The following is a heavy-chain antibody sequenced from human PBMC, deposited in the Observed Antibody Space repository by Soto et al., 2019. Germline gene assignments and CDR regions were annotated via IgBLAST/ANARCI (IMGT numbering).Heavy chain of an antibody. CDR2: IIPIFGTA. CDR3: ARGVIVVVPAANYYYGMDV. J-gene: IGHJ6*02. V-gene: IGHV1-69*13. Sequence: GPSVKVSCKASGGTFSSYAISWVRQAPGQGLEWMGGIIPIFGTANYAQKFQGRVTITADESTSTAYMELSSLRSEDTAVYYCARGVIVVVPAANYYYGMDVWGQGTTVTVSS. D-gene: IGHD2-2*01. CDR1: GGTFSSYA.